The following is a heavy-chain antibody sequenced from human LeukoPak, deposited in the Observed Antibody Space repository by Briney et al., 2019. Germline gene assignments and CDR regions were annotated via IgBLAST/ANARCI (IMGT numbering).Heavy chain of an antibody. Sequence: SETLSLTCTVSGGSISSYYWSWIRQPPGKGLEWIGYIYYSGSTKYNPSLKSRVSISVDTSKNQFSLKLSSVTAADTTVYYCARGAGAGYNLQPFDYWGQGTLVTVSS. D-gene: IGHD5-24*01. V-gene: IGHV4-59*08. J-gene: IGHJ4*02. CDR2: IYYSGST. CDR1: GGSISSYY. CDR3: ARGAGAGYNLQPFDY.